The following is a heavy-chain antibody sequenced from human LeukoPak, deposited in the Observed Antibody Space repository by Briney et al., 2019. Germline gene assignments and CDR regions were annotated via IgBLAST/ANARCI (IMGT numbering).Heavy chain of an antibody. V-gene: IGHV3-11*01. D-gene: IGHD2-2*01. Sequence: PGGSLRLSCAASGFTFSDYYMSWIRQAPGKGLEWVSYISSSGSTIYYADSVKGRFTISRDNAKNSLYLQMNSLRAEDTAVYYCARGPSCSSTSCYWFWQLDFVGGYYYYMDVWGKGTTVTVSS. J-gene: IGHJ6*03. CDR2: ISSSGSTI. CDR3: ARGPSCSSTSCYWFWQLDFVGGYYYYMDV. CDR1: GFTFSDYY.